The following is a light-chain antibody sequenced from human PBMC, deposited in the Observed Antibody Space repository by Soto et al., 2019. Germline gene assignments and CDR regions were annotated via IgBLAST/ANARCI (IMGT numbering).Light chain of an antibody. CDR1: SSNIGSNT. J-gene: IGLJ2*01. CDR2: SNN. V-gene: IGLV1-44*01. CDR3: AAWDDSLNGVV. Sequence: QSVLTQPPSASGTPGQRVTISCSGSSSNIGSNTVNWYQQLPGTAPKLLIYSNNQRPSGVPDRFSGSKSGTSASLAISGLHSEDEADYYCAAWDDSLNGVVFGGGTKL.